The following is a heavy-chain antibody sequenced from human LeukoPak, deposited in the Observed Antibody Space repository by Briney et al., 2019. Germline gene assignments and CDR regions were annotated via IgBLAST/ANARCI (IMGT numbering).Heavy chain of an antibody. Sequence: ASVKVSCKASGYTFTSYGISWVRQAPGQGLEWMGWISAYNGKTKYAQKLQGRVTMTTDTSTSTAYMELRSLRSADTAVYYCARTTVTTFSDAFDIWGQGTMVTVSS. CDR1: GYTFTSYG. CDR3: ARTTVTTFSDAFDI. V-gene: IGHV1-18*01. J-gene: IGHJ3*02. D-gene: IGHD4-17*01. CDR2: ISAYNGKT.